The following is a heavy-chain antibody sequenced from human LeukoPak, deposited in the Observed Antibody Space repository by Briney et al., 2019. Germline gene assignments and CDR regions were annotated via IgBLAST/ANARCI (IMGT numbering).Heavy chain of an antibody. CDR2: IYSGGST. Sequence: GGSLRLSCAASGFPVSSNYMSWVRQAPGKGLEWVSVIYSGGSTYYADSVKGRFTISRDNSKNTLYLQMNSLRAEDTAVYYCARESPGPYDYVWGSSRLYAFDIWGQGTMVTVSS. V-gene: IGHV3-66*01. D-gene: IGHD3-16*02. J-gene: IGHJ3*02. CDR3: ARESPGPYDYVWGSSRLYAFDI. CDR1: GFPVSSNY.